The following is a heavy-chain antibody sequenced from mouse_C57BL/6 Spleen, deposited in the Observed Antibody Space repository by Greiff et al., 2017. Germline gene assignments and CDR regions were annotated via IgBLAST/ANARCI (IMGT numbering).Heavy chain of an antibody. J-gene: IGHJ1*03. CDR3: ASLTTVGYVDV. D-gene: IGHD1-1*01. V-gene: IGHV1-50*01. CDR2: IDPSDSYT. CDR1: GYTFTSCW. Sequence: QVQLQQPGAELVKPGASVKLSCKASGYTFTSCWMQWVKQRSGQGIVGIGEIDPSDSYTNYNQKFKAKATLTLDTSSSTAYMQLSRLTSEDSAVYYCASLTTVGYVDVWGTGTTVTVSS.